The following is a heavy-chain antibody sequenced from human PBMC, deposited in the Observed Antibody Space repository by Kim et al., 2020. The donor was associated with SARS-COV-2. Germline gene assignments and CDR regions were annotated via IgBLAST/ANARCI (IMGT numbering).Heavy chain of an antibody. D-gene: IGHD1-26*01. J-gene: IGHJ4*02. V-gene: IGHV4-39*01. Sequence: SETLSLTCTVSGGSISTSSYYWGWIRQPPGKGLECIGTIYTGGNTYYNPSLKSRVTVSVDTSKNQFSLKLSSVTAADTAVYYCAKIHNNNAKWDFWGQGTLVTVSP. CDR3: AKIHNNNAKWDF. CDR1: GGSISTSSYY. CDR2: IYTGGNT.